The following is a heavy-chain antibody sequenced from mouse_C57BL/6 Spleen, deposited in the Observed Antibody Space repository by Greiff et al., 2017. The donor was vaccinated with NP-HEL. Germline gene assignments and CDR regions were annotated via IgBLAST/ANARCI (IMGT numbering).Heavy chain of an antibody. CDR1: GYTFTDYY. CDR3: ARYYFDV. J-gene: IGHJ1*03. Sequence: EVQLQQSGPELVKPGASVKISCKASGYTFTDYYMNWVKQSHGKSLEWIGDINPNNGGTSYNQKFKGKATLTVDKSSSTAYMELRSLTSEDSAVYYCARYYFDVWGTGTTVTVSS. V-gene: IGHV1-26*01. CDR2: INPNNGGT.